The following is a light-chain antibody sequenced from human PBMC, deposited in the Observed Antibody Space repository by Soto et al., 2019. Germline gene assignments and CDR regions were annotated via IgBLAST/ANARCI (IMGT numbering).Light chain of an antibody. Sequence: LTQPASVSGSPGQSITISCTGTGSDVGGYDYVSWYQHHPGKAPKVMIYEVTNRPSGVSNRFSGSKSGNTASLTISGLLAEDEAHYYCSSYTSSSTYVFGTGTKVTVL. CDR3: SSYTSSSTYV. J-gene: IGLJ1*01. CDR2: EVT. CDR1: GSDVGGYDY. V-gene: IGLV2-14*01.